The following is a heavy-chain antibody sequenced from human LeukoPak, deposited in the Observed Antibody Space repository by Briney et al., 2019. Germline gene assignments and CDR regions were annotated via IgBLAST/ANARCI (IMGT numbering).Heavy chain of an antibody. CDR1: GGTFSSYA. V-gene: IGHV1-69*05. CDR3: ARDLLSYDSTTHGAFDI. J-gene: IGHJ3*02. D-gene: IGHD3-22*01. CDR2: IIPIFGTA. Sequence: SVKVSCKASGGTFSSYAISWVRQAPGQGLEWMGGIIPIFGTANYAQKFQGRVTMTRDMSTSTVYMELSSLRSEDTAVYYCARDLLSYDSTTHGAFDIWGRGTMVTVSS.